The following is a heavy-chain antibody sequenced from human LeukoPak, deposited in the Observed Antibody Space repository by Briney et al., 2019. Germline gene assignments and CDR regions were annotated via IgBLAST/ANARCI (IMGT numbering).Heavy chain of an antibody. CDR2: ISYDGSNK. CDR1: GFTFSSYG. CDR3: ARESYEMATATRTYYFDY. J-gene: IGHJ4*02. Sequence: GRSLRLSCAASGFTFSSYGMHWVRQAPGKGLEWVAVISYDGSNKYYADSVKGRFTISRDNSKNSLYLQMNSLRAEDTAVYFCARESYEMATATRTYYFDYWGQGTLVTVS. V-gene: IGHV3-30*03. D-gene: IGHD5-24*01.